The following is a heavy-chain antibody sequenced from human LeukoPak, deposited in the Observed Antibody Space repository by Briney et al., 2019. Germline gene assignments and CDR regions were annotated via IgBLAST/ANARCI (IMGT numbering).Heavy chain of an antibody. D-gene: IGHD5-24*01. CDR1: GFTFTSYS. V-gene: IGHV3-21*01. CDR3: ARDFRTQLDGYSPPYHFDH. J-gene: IGHJ4*02. Sequence: GGSLRLSCAASGFTFTSYSMSWVRQAPGKGLEWVSSISSSSSYIYYEDSVKGRFTISGDNAKNSLYLQMNSLRAEDTAVYYCARDFRTQLDGYSPPYHFDHWGQGTLVTVSS. CDR2: ISSSSSYI.